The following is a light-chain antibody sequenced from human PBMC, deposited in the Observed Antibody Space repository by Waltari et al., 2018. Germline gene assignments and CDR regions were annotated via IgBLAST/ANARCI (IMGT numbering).Light chain of an antibody. J-gene: IGKJ3*01. V-gene: IGKV3-20*01. Sequence: VILTQSPATLSLSPGESATLPCRASQSVSSYLAWYQQKPGQAPRLLIYGASSRATGIPDRFSGSGSGTEFTLTISSLEPEDFAVYYCQKYSSSPTFGPGTKLDIK. CDR1: QSVSSY. CDR2: GAS. CDR3: QKYSSSPT.